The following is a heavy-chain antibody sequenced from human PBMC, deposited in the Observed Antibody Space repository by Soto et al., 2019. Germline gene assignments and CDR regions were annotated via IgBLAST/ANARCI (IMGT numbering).Heavy chain of an antibody. V-gene: IGHV3-30*03. CDR2: ISNDGITK. CDR1: GFTISTFA. D-gene: IGHD6-19*01. Sequence: QVQLGESGGGVVQPGRSLRLSCAASGFTISTFAMHWVRQAPGKGLEWVAVISNDGITKYYADSVKGRFTISRDNSKNTLYLEMNSLRAKDTAVYYGYSSGWWGQGTLVTVSS. CDR3: YSSGW. J-gene: IGHJ4*02.